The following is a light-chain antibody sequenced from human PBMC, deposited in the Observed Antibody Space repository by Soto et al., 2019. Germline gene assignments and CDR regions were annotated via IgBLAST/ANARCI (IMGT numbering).Light chain of an antibody. V-gene: IGKV1-33*01. CDR1: QDITDY. J-gene: IGKJ4*01. CDR3: QQSEALVLS. Sequence: DIQMTQSPSSLSASVGDRVTITCQASQDITDYLHWYQQKPGKAPRLLIYDASNLETGLPSRFSGSGSGTDFTFTISSLQPEDTATYYCQQSEALVLSFGGGTKVEI. CDR2: DAS.